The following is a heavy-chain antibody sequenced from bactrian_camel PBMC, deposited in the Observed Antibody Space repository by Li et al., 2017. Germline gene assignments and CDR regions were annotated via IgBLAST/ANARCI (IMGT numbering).Heavy chain of an antibody. CDR1: GFTTGLTLESKC. Sequence: HVQLVESGGGSVQPGGSLNVSCTASGFTTGLTLESKCMGWFRQASGEEREIVAAIFTAGGSTFYADSVKGRFTISRVNAKKTLNLQMNRLIPEDTAMYYRAAGILQWGMGGSCQAPWEYTYWGQGTQVTVS. D-gene: IGHD6*01. J-gene: IGHJ4*01. CDR2: IFTAGGST. CDR3: AAGILQWGMGGSCQAPWEYTY. V-gene: IGHV3S54*01.